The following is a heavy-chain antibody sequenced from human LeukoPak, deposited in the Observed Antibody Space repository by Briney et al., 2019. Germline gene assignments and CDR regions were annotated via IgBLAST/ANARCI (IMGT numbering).Heavy chain of an antibody. Sequence: GGSLRLSCAASGFPFSSYAMTWVRQVPGKGLKWVSGISGSGGSTYHADSVKGRFTISRDNSKNTLYLQMNSLRAEDTAVYYCAKDVSSGYYSRFDYWGQGTLVTVSS. J-gene: IGHJ4*02. CDR2: ISGSGGST. CDR3: AKDVSSGYYSRFDY. CDR1: GFPFSSYA. D-gene: IGHD3-22*01. V-gene: IGHV3-23*01.